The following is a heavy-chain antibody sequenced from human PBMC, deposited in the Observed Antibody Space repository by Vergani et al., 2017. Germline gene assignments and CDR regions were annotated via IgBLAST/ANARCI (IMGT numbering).Heavy chain of an antibody. D-gene: IGHD3-10*01. V-gene: IGHV4-34*02. CDR2: INNDGHT. J-gene: IGHJ4*02. CDR3: AVRPRVNLVGGEIVTKRTFDY. CDR1: GESFSSFY. Sequence: QVQLQQWGAGVVKPSGTLSLTCAVFGESFSSFYLSWIRQPPGKGLEWDGEINNDGHTNYNPSLESRVTVSRDTAKNQFSLNLMSVTAADTAMYYCAVRPRVNLVGGEIVTKRTFDYWGQGSLVTVSS.